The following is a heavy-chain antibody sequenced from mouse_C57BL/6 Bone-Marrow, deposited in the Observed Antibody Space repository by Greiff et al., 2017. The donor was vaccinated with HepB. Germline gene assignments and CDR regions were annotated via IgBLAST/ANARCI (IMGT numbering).Heavy chain of an antibody. CDR1: GYTFTDYY. D-gene: IGHD1-1*01. CDR2: INPYNGGT. CDR3: ARWEFTTVVGAMDY. J-gene: IGHJ4*01. Sequence: EVQRVESGPVLVKPGASVKMSCKASGYTFTDYYMNWVKQSHGKSLEWIGVINPYNGGTSYNQKFKGKATLTVDKSSSTAYMELNSLTSEDSAFYYCARWEFTTVVGAMDYWGQGTSVTVSS. V-gene: IGHV1-19*01.